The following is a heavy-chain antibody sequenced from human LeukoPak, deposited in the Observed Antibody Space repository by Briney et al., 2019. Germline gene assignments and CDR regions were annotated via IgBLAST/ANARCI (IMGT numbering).Heavy chain of an antibody. Sequence: GRSLRLFCAASGFTFSSYGMHWVRQAPGKGLEWVAVISYDGSDKYYADSVRGRLTISRDNSKNTLHLQMISLRAEDTAVYYCARDQGAWGYGYNFDYWGQGTLVTVSS. CDR2: ISYDGSDK. V-gene: IGHV3-30*03. J-gene: IGHJ4*02. CDR1: GFTFSSYG. D-gene: IGHD3-16*01. CDR3: ARDQGAWGYGYNFDY.